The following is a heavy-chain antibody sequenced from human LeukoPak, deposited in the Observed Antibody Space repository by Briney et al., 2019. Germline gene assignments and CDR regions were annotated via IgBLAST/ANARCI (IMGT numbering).Heavy chain of an antibody. CDR3: ARQSTPHGNFDY. Sequence: GGYLRLYCAASGFILSNYAMHWVRQPAGKGLEWVSALGTAGDTFYPGSVKGRFTISRDNAKKSLFLQMSSLRAEDTAIYYCARQSTPHGNFDYWGQGTLVTVSS. V-gene: IGHV3-13*01. CDR1: GFILSNYA. J-gene: IGHJ4*02. CDR2: LGTAGDT. D-gene: IGHD5-24*01.